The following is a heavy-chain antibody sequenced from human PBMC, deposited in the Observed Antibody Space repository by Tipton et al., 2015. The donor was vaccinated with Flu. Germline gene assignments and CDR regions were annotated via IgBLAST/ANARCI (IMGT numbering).Heavy chain of an antibody. D-gene: IGHD1/OR15-1a*01. V-gene: IGHV3-11*01. CDR3: ARGGWASDTNNLLDY. Sequence: SLRLSCAASGFTFSGYYMSWIRQAPGKGLEWVSYITSGGYDMYYADSVKGRFTISRVNAKNSLYLQLNSLRPEDTAIYYCARGGWASDTNNLLDYWGQGTLVTVSS. CDR2: ITSGGYDM. J-gene: IGHJ4*02. CDR1: GFTFSGYY.